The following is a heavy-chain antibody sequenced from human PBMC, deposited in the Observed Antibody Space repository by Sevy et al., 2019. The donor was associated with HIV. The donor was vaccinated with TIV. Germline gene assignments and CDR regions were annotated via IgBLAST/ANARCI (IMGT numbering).Heavy chain of an antibody. CDR3: AGGADSSGCRMWDYYYYGMDV. J-gene: IGHJ6*02. Sequence: GGSLRLFCAASGFTFSSYSMNWVRQAPGKGLEWVSSISSSSSYIYYADSVKGRFTISRDNAKNSLYLQMNSLRAEDTAVDYCAGGADSSGCRMWDYYYYGMDVWGQGTTVTVSS. V-gene: IGHV3-21*01. CDR1: GFTFSSYS. D-gene: IGHD3-22*01. CDR2: ISSSSSYI.